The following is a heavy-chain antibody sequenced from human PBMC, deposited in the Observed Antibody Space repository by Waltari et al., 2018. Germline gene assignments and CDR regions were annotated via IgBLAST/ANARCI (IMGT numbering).Heavy chain of an antibody. Sequence: QVQLVQSGAAVKKPGASVKVSCKASGYTFTSYAMHWVRQAPGQRLEWMGWINAGNGNTKYSQKFQGRVTITRDTSASTAYMELSSLRSEDTAVYYCARKWLVLGDAFDIWGQGTMVTVSS. CDR2: INAGNGNT. CDR1: GYTFTSYA. V-gene: IGHV1-3*01. CDR3: ARKWLVLGDAFDI. D-gene: IGHD6-19*01. J-gene: IGHJ3*02.